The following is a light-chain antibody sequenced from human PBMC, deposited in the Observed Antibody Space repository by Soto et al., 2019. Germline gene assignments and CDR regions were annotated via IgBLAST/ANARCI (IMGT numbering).Light chain of an antibody. V-gene: IGKV1-33*01. Sequence: DIQMTQSPSSLSASVGDRVTITCQASQDIRNYLHWYQHKPGKAPKLLIYDASNLETGVPSRFSGSGSGTDFTFTISSLQPEDIATYYCQQYDNLPRYTFGQGTKLEIK. CDR2: DAS. CDR3: QQYDNLPRYT. J-gene: IGKJ2*01. CDR1: QDIRNY.